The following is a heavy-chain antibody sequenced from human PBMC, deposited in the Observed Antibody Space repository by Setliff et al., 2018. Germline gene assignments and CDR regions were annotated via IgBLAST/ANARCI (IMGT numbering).Heavy chain of an antibody. J-gene: IGHJ4*02. Sequence: GGSLRLSCPASGFIFSTYWMSWVRQAPGKGLEWVANIKQDGSDKYYVDSVKGRFTISRDNAKNSLYLQMNSLRAEDTAVYYCARLRKDYGDYYYFDYWGQGTLVTVSS. D-gene: IGHD4-17*01. V-gene: IGHV3-7*01. CDR1: GFIFSTYW. CDR3: ARLRKDYGDYYYFDY. CDR2: IKQDGSDK.